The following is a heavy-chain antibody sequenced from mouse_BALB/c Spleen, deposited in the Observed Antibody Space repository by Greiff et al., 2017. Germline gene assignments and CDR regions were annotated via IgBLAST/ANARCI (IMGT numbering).Heavy chain of an antibody. CDR2: INPSNGRT. CDR3: ARLDNYAMDY. J-gene: IGHJ4*01. Sequence: QVQLQQPGAELVKPGASVKLSCKASGYTFTSYWMHWVKQRPGQGLEWFGEINPSNGRTNYNEKFKSKATLTVDKSSSTAYMQLSSLTSEDSAVYYCARLDNYAMDYWGQGTSVTVSS. V-gene: IGHV1S81*02. CDR1: GYTFTSYW.